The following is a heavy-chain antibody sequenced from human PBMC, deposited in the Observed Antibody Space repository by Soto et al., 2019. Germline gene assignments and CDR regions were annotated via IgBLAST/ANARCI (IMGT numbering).Heavy chain of an antibody. V-gene: IGHV1-8*01. Sequence: GASVKVSCKASGYTFTSYDINWVRQATGQGLEWMGWMNPNSGNTGYAQKFQGRVTMTRNTSISTAYMELSSLRSEDTAVYYCARGSGYDILTGYFHYYYYMDVWGKGTTVTVSS. CDR1: GYTFTSYD. CDR3: ARGSGYDILTGYFHYYYYMDV. J-gene: IGHJ6*03. D-gene: IGHD3-9*01. CDR2: MNPNSGNT.